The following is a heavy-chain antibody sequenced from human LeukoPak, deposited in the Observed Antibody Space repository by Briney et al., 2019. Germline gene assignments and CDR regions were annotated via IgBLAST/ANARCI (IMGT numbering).Heavy chain of an antibody. D-gene: IGHD6-13*01. V-gene: IGHV1-2*04. J-gene: IGHJ4*02. CDR2: INPNSGGT. CDR1: GYTFTGHY. Sequence: GASVKVSCKASGYTFTGHYIHWVRQAPGQGLEWMGWINPNSGGTNYAQKFQGWVTMTSDTSISTAYMELSRLRSDDTAVYYCARSYQPYVAAGLYYFDYWGQGTLVTVSS. CDR3: ARSYQPYVAAGLYYFDY.